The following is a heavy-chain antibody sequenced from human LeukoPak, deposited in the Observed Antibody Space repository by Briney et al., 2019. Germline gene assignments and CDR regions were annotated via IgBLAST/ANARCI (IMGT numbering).Heavy chain of an antibody. CDR1: GFTFSSYW. D-gene: IGHD3-10*01. CDR2: IKQDGSEK. J-gene: IGHJ4*02. Sequence: PGGSLRLSCAASGFTFSSYWMSWVRQAPGKGLEWVANIKQDGSEKYYVDSVKGRFTISRDNAKNSLYLQMNSLRAEDTAVYYCARVRITMVRGVPDFDYWGQGTLVTVSS. V-gene: IGHV3-7*01. CDR3: ARVRITMVRGVPDFDY.